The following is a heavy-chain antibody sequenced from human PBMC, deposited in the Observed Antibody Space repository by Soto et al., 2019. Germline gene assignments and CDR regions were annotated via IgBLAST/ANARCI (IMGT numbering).Heavy chain of an antibody. CDR1: GYTFTSYA. CDR3: ARDYQLPTITYYYYYYGMDV. D-gene: IGHD2-2*01. J-gene: IGHJ6*02. CDR2: INTNTGNP. V-gene: IGHV7-4-1*01. Sequence: ASVKVSCKASGYTFTSYAMNWVRQAPGQGLEWMGWINTNTGNPTYAQGFTGRFVFSLDTSVSTAYLQICSLKAEDTAVYYCARDYQLPTITYYYYYYGMDVRGPGTKVTLSS.